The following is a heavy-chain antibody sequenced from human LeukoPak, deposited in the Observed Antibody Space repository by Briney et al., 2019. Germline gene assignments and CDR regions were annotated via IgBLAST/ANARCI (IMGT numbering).Heavy chain of an antibody. CDR3: ARKITMVRGPLIKGYFDL. Sequence: GGSLRLSCSGSGFTFMNYVMTWVRQAPGKGLEWVSSIRLGGGLTHSADPVKGRFIISRDMNTLFLQMNNLRPEDTAMYYCARKITMVRGPLIKGYFDLWGRGTLVSVSS. CDR2: IRLGGGLT. CDR1: GFTFMNYV. D-gene: IGHD3-10*01. V-gene: IGHV3-23*01. J-gene: IGHJ2*01.